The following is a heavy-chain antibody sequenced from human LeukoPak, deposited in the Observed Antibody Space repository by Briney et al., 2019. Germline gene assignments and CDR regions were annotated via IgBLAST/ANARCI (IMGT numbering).Heavy chain of an antibody. Sequence: ASVKVSCKASGYTFTSYDINWVRQATGQGLEWMGWMNPNSGNTGYAQKFQGRVTMTRNTSISTAYMELSSLRSEDTAVYYCARGARTYYDFWSGYPSEWCNWFGPWGQGTLVTVSS. D-gene: IGHD3-3*01. CDR2: MNPNSGNT. CDR1: GYTFTSYD. J-gene: IGHJ5*02. CDR3: ARGARTYYDFWSGYPSEWCNWFGP. V-gene: IGHV1-8*01.